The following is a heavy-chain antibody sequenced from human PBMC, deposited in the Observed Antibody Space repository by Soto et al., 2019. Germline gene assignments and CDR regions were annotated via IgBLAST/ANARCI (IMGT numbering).Heavy chain of an antibody. J-gene: IGHJ4*02. Sequence: GGSLRLSCAASGFTFSNYAMSWVRQAPGKGLEWVSAISGSGGSTYYADSVKGRFTISRDNSKNTLYLQMNSLRAEDTAVYYCAKDPTPYCSGGSCFSYFDYWGQGTLVTVS. CDR3: AKDPTPYCSGGSCFSYFDY. D-gene: IGHD2-15*01. CDR2: ISGSGGST. V-gene: IGHV3-23*01. CDR1: GFTFSNYA.